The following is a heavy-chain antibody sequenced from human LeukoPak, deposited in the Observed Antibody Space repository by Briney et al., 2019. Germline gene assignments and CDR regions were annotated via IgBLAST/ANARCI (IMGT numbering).Heavy chain of an antibody. J-gene: IGHJ6*04. CDR2: IWYDGSNK. CDR3: ARDLIVGATYYYAMDV. V-gene: IGHV3-33*01. Sequence: PGGSLRLSCAASGFTFSSYGMHWVRQARGKGLEWVAVIWYDGSNKYYADCVKGRFTISRDNAKNSLYLQMNSLRADDTAVYYCARDLIVGATYYYAMDVWGKGTTVTVSS. CDR1: GFTFSSYG. D-gene: IGHD3-10*01.